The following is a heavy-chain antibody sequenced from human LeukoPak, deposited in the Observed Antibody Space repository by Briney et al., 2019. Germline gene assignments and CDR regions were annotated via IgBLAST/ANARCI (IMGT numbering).Heavy chain of an antibody. CDR2: ISSSSSTI. Sequence: PGGSLRLSCAASGFTFSSYSMNWVRQAPGKGLEWVSYISSSSSTIYYADSVKGRFTISRDNSKNTLYLQMNSLRAEDTAVYYCAKFDSSSWYSVDYWGQGTLVTVSS. D-gene: IGHD6-13*01. J-gene: IGHJ4*02. CDR1: GFTFSSYS. CDR3: AKFDSSSWYSVDY. V-gene: IGHV3-48*01.